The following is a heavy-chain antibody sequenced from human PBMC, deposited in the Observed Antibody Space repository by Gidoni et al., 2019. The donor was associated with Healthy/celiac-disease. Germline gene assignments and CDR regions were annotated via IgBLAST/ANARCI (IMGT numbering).Heavy chain of an antibody. CDR3: ARGDYYDSSGYYFDY. J-gene: IGHJ4*02. V-gene: IGHV1-69*01. Sequence: QVQLVQSGAAVTTPGSSVMVSCTSSGGTFSIYAISWVRQAPGQGRAWMGGISSLFGTANYEQKCQGRVTITADEATSTAYMELSSLRSEDTAVYYCARGDYYDSSGYYFDYWGQGTLVTVSS. D-gene: IGHD3-22*01. CDR1: GGTFSIYA. CDR2: ISSLFGTA.